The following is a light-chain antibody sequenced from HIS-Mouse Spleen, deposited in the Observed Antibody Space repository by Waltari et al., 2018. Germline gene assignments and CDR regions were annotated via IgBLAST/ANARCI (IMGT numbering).Light chain of an antibody. V-gene: IGLV3-19*01. CDR3: NSRDSSGNHVV. CDR1: SLRSYY. CDR2: GKN. Sequence: SSELTQDPAVSVALGQTVRITCQGDSLRSYYASWYQQKPGQAPVLVIYGKNNRPSGIPDRFSRSSSGNIASLTITGAQAEDEADYYCNSRDSSGNHVVFGGGTKLTVL. J-gene: IGLJ2*01.